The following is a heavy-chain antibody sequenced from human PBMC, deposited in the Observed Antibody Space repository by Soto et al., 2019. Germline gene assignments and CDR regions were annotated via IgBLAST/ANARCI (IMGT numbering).Heavy chain of an antibody. J-gene: IGHJ4*02. D-gene: IGHD6-19*01. Sequence: GSLRLSCAASGFTFSSYGMHWVRQAPGKGLEWVAVIWYDGSNKYYADSVKGRFTISRDNSKNTLYLQMNSLRAEDTAVYYCARPAGYSSGWYGYWGRGTLVTVSS. V-gene: IGHV3-33*01. CDR2: IWYDGSNK. CDR1: GFTFSSYG. CDR3: ARPAGYSSGWYGY.